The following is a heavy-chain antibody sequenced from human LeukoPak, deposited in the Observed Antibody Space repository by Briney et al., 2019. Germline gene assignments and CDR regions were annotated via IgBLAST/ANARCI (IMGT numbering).Heavy chain of an antibody. CDR3: ARDQRIDDSDY. Sequence: GGSLRLSCAASGFTFSSYSMNWVRQAPGKGLEWVSSISSSSYIYYADSVKGRFTISRGNAKNSLYLQMNSLRAEDTAVYYCARDQRIDDSDYWGQGTPVTVSS. J-gene: IGHJ4*02. D-gene: IGHD6-25*01. CDR1: GFTFSSYS. CDR2: ISSSSYI. V-gene: IGHV3-21*01.